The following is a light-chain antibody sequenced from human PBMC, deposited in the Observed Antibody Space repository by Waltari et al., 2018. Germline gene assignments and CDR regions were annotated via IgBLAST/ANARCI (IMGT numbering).Light chain of an antibody. CDR2: KAT. CDR3: QQYNSYPWT. Sequence: DIQMTQSPSTLSASVGDTFTITCRASQTISSWLAWYQQKPGRAPKLLIYKATTLEGGVPSRFSGSGSGTEFTLTISSLQPDDFATYYCQQYNSYPWTFGQ. V-gene: IGKV1-5*03. CDR1: QTISSW. J-gene: IGKJ1*01.